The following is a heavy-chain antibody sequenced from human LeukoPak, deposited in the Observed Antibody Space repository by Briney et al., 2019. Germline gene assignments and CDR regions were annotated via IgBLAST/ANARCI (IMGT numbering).Heavy chain of an antibody. J-gene: IGHJ4*02. CDR2: ISGSGGST. V-gene: IGHV3-23*01. CDR1: GFTFSSYA. Sequence: GGSLRLSCAASGFTFSSYAMSWVRQAPGKGLEWVSAISGSGGSTYYADSVKGRFTISRDNSKNTLYLQTNSLRAEDTAVYYCAKYSRLGIAVAQVPYYFDYWGQGTLVTVSS. D-gene: IGHD6-19*01. CDR3: AKYSRLGIAVAQVPYYFDY.